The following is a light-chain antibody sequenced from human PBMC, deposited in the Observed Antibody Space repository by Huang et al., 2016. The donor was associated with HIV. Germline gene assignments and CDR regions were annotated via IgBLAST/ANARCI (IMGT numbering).Light chain of an antibody. V-gene: IGKV2-30*01. Sequence: DVVLSQSPLSLTVTLGQPASISCRSSQSLVYSDGNTYLSWFHQRPGQSPRRLIYQVPSRDSWGPDRFGGSGSGTDFTLKISKVEAEDVGVYYCMQGTHWPPYTFGQGTKVEIK. CDR3: MQGTHWPPYT. CDR1: QSLVYSDGNTY. J-gene: IGKJ2*01. CDR2: QVP.